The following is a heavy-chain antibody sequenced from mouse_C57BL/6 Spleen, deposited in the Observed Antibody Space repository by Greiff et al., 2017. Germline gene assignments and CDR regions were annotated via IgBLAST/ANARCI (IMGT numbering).Heavy chain of an antibody. CDR1: GYAFSSSW. CDR2: IYPGDGDT. V-gene: IGHV1-82*01. CDR3: ARSTVVARDCFDY. J-gene: IGHJ2*01. Sequence: VQLQQPGPELVKPGASVKISCKASGYAFSSSWMNWVKQRPGKGLEWIGRIYPGDGDTNYNGKFKGKATLTADKSSSTAYMQLSSLTSEDSAVYFCARSTVVARDCFDYWGQGTTLTVSS. D-gene: IGHD1-1*01.